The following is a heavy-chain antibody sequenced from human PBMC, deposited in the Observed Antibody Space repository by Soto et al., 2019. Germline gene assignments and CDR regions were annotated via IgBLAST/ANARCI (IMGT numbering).Heavy chain of an antibody. CDR3: ARDFYGSGDY. V-gene: IGHV3-74*01. CDR1: GFTFGDYW. J-gene: IGHJ4*02. D-gene: IGHD3-10*01. Sequence: GGSLRLSCAASGFTFGDYWMQWVRQVPGKGLVWVSRMNIDGSRTTYADSVKGRFTISRDNAKNTLYLQMNSLRAEDTAVYYCARDFYGSGDYWGQGTLVTVSS. CDR2: MNIDGSRT.